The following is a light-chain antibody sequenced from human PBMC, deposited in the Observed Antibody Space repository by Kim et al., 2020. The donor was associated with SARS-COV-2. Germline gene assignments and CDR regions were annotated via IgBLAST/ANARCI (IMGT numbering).Light chain of an antibody. CDR2: GSS. Sequence: EIVLTQSPGTLSLSPGERATLSCRASQSVSSSYLAWYQQKPGQAPRLLIYGSSSRATGIPDRFSGSGSGTDFTLTISRQEPEDFAVYYWQQYGSLPWTFGQGTKVDIK. CDR3: QQYGSLPWT. CDR1: QSVSSSY. J-gene: IGKJ1*01. V-gene: IGKV3-20*01.